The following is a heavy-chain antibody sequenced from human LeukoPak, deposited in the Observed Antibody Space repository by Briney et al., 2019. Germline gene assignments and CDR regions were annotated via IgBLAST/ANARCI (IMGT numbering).Heavy chain of an antibody. CDR2: INPNSGGT. Sequence: ASVKVSCKASGYTFTGYYMHWVRQAPGQGLEWMGWINPNSGGTNYAQKFQGRVTMTRDTSISTAYMEQSRLRSDDTAVYYCARAERLATIFGAFDIWGQGTMVTVSS. CDR3: ARAERLATIFGAFDI. V-gene: IGHV1-2*02. J-gene: IGHJ3*02. CDR1: GYTFTGYY. D-gene: IGHD5-24*01.